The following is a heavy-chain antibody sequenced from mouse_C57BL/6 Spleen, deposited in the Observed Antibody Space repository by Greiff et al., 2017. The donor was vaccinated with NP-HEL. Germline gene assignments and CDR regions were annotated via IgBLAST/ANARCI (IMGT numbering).Heavy chain of an antibody. V-gene: IGHV2-5*01. J-gene: IGHJ4*01. CDR3: AILITTVVAPYYAMDY. Sequence: QVQLQQSGPGLVQPSQSLSITCTVSGFSLTSYGVHWVRQSPGKGLEWLGVIWRGGSTDYNAAFMSRLSITKDNSKSQVFFKMNSLQADDTAIYYCAILITTVVAPYYAMDYWGQGTSVTVSS. CDR2: IWRGGST. CDR1: GFSLTSYG. D-gene: IGHD1-1*01.